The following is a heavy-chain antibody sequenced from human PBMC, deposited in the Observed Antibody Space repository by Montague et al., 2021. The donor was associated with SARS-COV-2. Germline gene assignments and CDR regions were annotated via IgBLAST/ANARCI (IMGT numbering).Heavy chain of an antibody. Sequence: SLRLSCAASGFTISSFWMSWVRQAPGKGLEWVANIRQDGSDKYYVDSVRGRFTISRDNAKNSLYLQMSSLRAEDTGVYYCTRDRDYGDYLNWFNPWGQGTLVTVSS. CDR3: TRDRDYGDYLNWFNP. D-gene: IGHD4-17*01. J-gene: IGHJ5*02. CDR1: GFTISSFW. V-gene: IGHV3-7*01. CDR2: IRQDGSDK.